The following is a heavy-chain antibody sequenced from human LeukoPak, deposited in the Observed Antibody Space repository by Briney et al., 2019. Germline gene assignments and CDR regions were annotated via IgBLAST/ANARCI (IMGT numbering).Heavy chain of an antibody. J-gene: IGHJ4*02. Sequence: PGGSLRLSCAASGFALSIYSMTWVRQAPGKGLEWVAYISGDSSIINYADSLKGRFTVSRDNARNSLYLHMNSLRDEDTAVYYCARSIAAAGMCFDYWGQGTLVTVSS. CDR2: ISGDSSII. CDR1: GFALSIYS. D-gene: IGHD6-13*01. CDR3: ARSIAAAGMCFDY. V-gene: IGHV3-48*02.